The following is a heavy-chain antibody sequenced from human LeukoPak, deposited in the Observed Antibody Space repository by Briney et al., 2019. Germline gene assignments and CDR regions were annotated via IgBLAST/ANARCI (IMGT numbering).Heavy chain of an antibody. CDR2: INHSGST. D-gene: IGHD2-2*02. CDR1: GGSFSGYY. V-gene: IGHV4-34*01. Sequence: SETLSLTCAVYGGSFSGYYWSWIRKPPGKGLELIGEINHSGSTNSNPSLKSRVTISVDTSKNQFSLKLSSVTAADTAVYYCARGRVVVVPAAIFSGWFDPWGQGTLVTVSS. CDR3: ARGRVVVVPAAIFSGWFDP. J-gene: IGHJ5*02.